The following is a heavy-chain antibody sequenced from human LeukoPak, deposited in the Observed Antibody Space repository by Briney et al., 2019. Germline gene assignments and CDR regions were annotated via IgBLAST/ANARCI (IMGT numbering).Heavy chain of an antibody. CDR1: GFTFGGYL. Sequence: GGSLRLSCTGSGFTFGGYLMSWVRQAPGKGLEWVSAISGSGGSTYYADSVKGRFTISRDNSKNTLYLQMNSLRAEDTAVYYCAKVRSYSWDAFDIWGQGTMVTVSS. J-gene: IGHJ3*02. CDR3: AKVRSYSWDAFDI. CDR2: ISGSGGST. V-gene: IGHV3-23*01. D-gene: IGHD1-20*01.